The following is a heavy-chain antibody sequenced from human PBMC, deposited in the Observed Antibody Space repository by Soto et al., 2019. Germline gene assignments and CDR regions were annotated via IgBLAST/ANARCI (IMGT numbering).Heavy chain of an antibody. D-gene: IGHD5-18*01. CDR1: GFTFSSYG. CDR3: AKGPYGGYSYGYYFDY. V-gene: IGHV3-30*18. CDR2: ISYDGSNK. Sequence: GGSLRLSCAASGFTFSSYGMHWVRQAPGKGLEWVAVISYDGSNKYYADSVKGRFTISRDNSKNTLYLQMNSLRAEDTAVYYCAKGPYGGYSYGYYFDYWGQGTLVTVSS. J-gene: IGHJ4*02.